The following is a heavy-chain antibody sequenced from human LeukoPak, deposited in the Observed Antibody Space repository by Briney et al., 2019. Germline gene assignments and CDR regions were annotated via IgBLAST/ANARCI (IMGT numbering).Heavy chain of an antibody. Sequence: GGSLRLSCGASGFTFSTYSMNWVRQAPGKGLEWVSYISGTSGTIYYADSVKGRFTISRDNAKNSLYLQMNSLRAEDTAVYYCARDLLLWFGELSPTYYYYGMDVWGQGTTVTVSS. CDR3: ARDLLLWFGELSPTYYYYGMDV. J-gene: IGHJ6*02. V-gene: IGHV3-48*04. CDR1: GFTFSTYS. D-gene: IGHD3-10*01. CDR2: ISGTSGTI.